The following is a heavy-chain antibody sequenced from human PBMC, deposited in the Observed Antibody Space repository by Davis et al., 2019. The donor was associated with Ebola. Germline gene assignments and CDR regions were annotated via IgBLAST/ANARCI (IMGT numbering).Heavy chain of an antibody. V-gene: IGHV4-59*08. D-gene: IGHD3-22*01. J-gene: IGHJ5*02. CDR2: IHYSGSP. Sequence: MPSETLSLTCTVSGGSISNYYWGWIRQPPGKGLEWIGSIHYSGSPNYNPSLKSRITITVNTSKNQSSLKLSTVTAADTAVYYCARCGGYYYDSSGYYSTNWFDPWGQGTLVTVSS. CDR1: GGSISNYY. CDR3: ARCGGYYYDSSGYYSTNWFDP.